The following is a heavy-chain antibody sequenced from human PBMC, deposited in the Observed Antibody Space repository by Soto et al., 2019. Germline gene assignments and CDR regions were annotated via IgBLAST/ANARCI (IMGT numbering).Heavy chain of an antibody. Sequence: QVQLQQWGAGLLKPSETLSLSCAVYGGYFNDNYYTWFRQPPGKGLEWIGEISRSGTTKYIPSLKSRASISVDTSKAQVSLKVTSVTAADTAVYYWATSLWFGTQVELWGQGALVTVSS. CDR1: GGYFNDNY. J-gene: IGHJ5*02. CDR3: ATSLWFGTQVEL. CDR2: ISRSGTT. V-gene: IGHV4-34*01. D-gene: IGHD3-10*01.